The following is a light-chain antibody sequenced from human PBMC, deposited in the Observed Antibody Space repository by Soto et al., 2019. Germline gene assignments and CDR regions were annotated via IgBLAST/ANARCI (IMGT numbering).Light chain of an antibody. CDR3: HQRSNWLRT. J-gene: IGKJ1*01. Sequence: EIVLTPSPATLSLSPGVRATLSCMAIQSVSSDIAWYQKKPGQAPRLLSYDASNGATGIPARFSGSGSGTDYTPTISSLEPEDFAGYYCHQRSNWLRTFGQGTKTDIK. V-gene: IGKV3-11*01. CDR2: DAS. CDR1: QSVSSD.